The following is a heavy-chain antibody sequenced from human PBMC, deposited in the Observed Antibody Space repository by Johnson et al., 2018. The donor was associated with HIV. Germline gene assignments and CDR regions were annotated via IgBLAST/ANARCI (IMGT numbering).Heavy chain of an antibody. J-gene: IGHJ3*02. CDR2: INWNGGST. CDR3: ARDFVAFGECTAFDI. Sequence: EQLVESGGGVVRPGGSLRLSCAASGFTFDDYGMSWVRQVPGKGLVWVSDINWNGGSTGYADSVKGRFTISRDGSKNTLFLQMNSLRAEDTAVYYCARDFVAFGECTAFDIWGQGTMVTVSS. V-gene: IGHV3-20*04. D-gene: IGHD3-10*01. CDR1: GFTFDDYG.